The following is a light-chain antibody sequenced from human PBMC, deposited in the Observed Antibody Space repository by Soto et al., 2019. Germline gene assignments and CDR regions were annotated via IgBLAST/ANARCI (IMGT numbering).Light chain of an antibody. CDR2: GAS. V-gene: IGKV3-15*01. CDR3: QQYNNWPPYT. J-gene: IGKJ2*01. CDR1: QSVRNN. Sequence: ETVMTQSPATLSVSPGERVTLSCRASQSVRNNLAWYQQKPGQAPRLLIYGASTRATGMLVRFSGSGSGTEFTLTISSLQSEDFAVYYCQQYNNWPPYTFGQGTKLEIK.